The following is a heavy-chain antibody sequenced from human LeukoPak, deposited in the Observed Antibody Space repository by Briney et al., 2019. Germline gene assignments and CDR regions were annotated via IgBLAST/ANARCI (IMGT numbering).Heavy chain of an antibody. CDR3: ARAPDDSSSWYFDI. V-gene: IGHV3-30-3*01. CDR2: ISYDGSDK. J-gene: IGHJ3*02. D-gene: IGHD6-13*01. Sequence: GGSLRLSCAASGFNFSLYAMHWVRQAPGKGLEWVTVISYDGSDKYYADSVKGRFTISRDNSKNTLYLQMNSLRVEDTAVYYCARAPDDSSSWYFDIWGQGTMVTVSS. CDR1: GFNFSLYA.